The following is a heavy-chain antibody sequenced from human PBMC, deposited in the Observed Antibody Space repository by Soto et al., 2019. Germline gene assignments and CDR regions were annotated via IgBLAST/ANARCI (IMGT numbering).Heavy chain of an antibody. J-gene: IGHJ6*02. CDR1: GFTFADYA. CDR2: ISWNSGDI. D-gene: IGHD3-16*01. V-gene: IGHV3-9*01. Sequence: PGGSLRLSCAASGFTFADYAMHWVRQAPGKGLEWVSGISWNSGDIGYADSVKGRFTISRDNAKNSLYLQMSRLRSDDTAVYYSARDRRGEKHIYYYYYGMDVWGQGTTVTVSS. CDR3: ARDRRGEKHIYYYYYGMDV.